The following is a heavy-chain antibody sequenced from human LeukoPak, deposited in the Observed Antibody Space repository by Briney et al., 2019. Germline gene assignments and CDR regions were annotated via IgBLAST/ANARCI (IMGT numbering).Heavy chain of an antibody. CDR1: GGTINTYY. Sequence: KPSETLSLSCAASGGTINTYYWSWIRQPPGKGLEWVGNIYSAGNTNYNPSLKGQVPISLDTYKNQFSLNLNSVTAADTAVYYCAKHDTVFGAAHFYMDVWSKGTTVTVSS. J-gene: IGHJ6*03. CDR3: AKHDTVFGAAHFYMDV. V-gene: IGHV4-4*09. CDR2: IYSAGNT. D-gene: IGHD3-3*01.